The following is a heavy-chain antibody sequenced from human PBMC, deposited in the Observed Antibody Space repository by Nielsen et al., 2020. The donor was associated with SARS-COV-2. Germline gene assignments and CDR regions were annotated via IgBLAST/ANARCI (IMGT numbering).Heavy chain of an antibody. CDR1: GFSVSSHD. V-gene: IGHV3-21*01. J-gene: IGHJ4*02. CDR2: ISSSSSYI. CDR3: ARHRESRDSSGWYSIDY. Sequence: GESLKISCAASGFSVSSHDMNWVRQAPGKGLEWVSSISSSSSYIYYADSVKGRFTISRDNAKNSLYLQMNSLRAEDTAVYYCARHRESRDSSGWYSIDYWGRGTLVTVSS. D-gene: IGHD6-19*01.